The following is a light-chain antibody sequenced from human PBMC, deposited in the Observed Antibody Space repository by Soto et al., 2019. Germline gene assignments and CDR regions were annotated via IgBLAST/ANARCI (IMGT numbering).Light chain of an antibody. CDR1: QSVSSN. CDR2: GAS. Sequence: EIVMTQSPATLSVSPGERATLSCRARQSVSSNLAWYQKKPGQAPRLLIYGASTRSTGIPARFSGSGSGTEFTLTISSLQSEDFAVYYCQQYNNCPYTFGQGTKLDIK. CDR3: QQYNNCPYT. J-gene: IGKJ2*01. V-gene: IGKV3-15*01.